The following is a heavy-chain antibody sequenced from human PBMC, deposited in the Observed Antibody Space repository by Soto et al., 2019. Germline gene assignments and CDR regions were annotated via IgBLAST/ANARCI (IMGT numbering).Heavy chain of an antibody. D-gene: IGHD2-15*01. J-gene: IGHJ5*02. CDR2: VYHTGYT. V-gene: IGHV4-39*01. Sequence: SETLSLTCSVSGTSVNSGDYYWGWIRQPPGKGLEWIATVYHTGYTFYKPSLKSRVSVSVDASKNQFSLKLSSVTAADTAVYYCARGEGDVAATLIDRRNWFDPWGQGTLVTVSS. CDR1: GTSVNSGDYY. CDR3: ARGEGDVAATLIDRRNWFDP.